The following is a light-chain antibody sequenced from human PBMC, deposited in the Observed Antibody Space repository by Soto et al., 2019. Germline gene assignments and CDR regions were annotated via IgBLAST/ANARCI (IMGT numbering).Light chain of an antibody. V-gene: IGKV3-20*01. CDR3: QQYGASPIT. Sequence: IVLTQTPGTLSLSPGEIASLSCIASQSVSSSYLAWYQQKPGQAPRLLISDASNRATGIPDRFSGSGSGTDFTLTISRLEPEDFVLYYCQQYGASPITFGQRTRLEIK. J-gene: IGKJ5*01. CDR1: QSVSSSY. CDR2: DAS.